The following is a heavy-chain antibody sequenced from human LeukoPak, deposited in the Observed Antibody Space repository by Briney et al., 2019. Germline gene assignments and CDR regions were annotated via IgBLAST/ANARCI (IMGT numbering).Heavy chain of an antibody. CDR2: IHYSGST. CDR3: ARLTYQLLYEGWFDP. V-gene: IGHV4-59*08. J-gene: IGHJ5*02. CDR1: GGSISSYY. D-gene: IGHD2-2*02. Sequence: SETLSLTCSVSGGSISSYYWSWIRQPPGKGLECIGYIHYSGSTNYNPSLKSRVTISVDTSKNQFSLKLSSVTAADTAVYYCARLTYQLLYEGWFDPWGQGTLVTVSS.